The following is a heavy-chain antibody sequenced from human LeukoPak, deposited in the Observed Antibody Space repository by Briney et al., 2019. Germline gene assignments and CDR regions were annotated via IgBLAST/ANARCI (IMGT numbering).Heavy chain of an antibody. D-gene: IGHD5-12*01. CDR2: IKQDGSEI. Sequence: GGSLRLSCAASGFIFNTYWMSWVRQAPGRGLEWVANIKQDGSEIYYADSVKGRFTISRDNSKNTLYLQMNSLRAEDTAVYYCAIGYGGYLSQSAFDIWGQGTLLTVSS. CDR3: AIGYGGYLSQSAFDI. J-gene: IGHJ3*02. V-gene: IGHV3-7*01. CDR1: GFIFNTYW.